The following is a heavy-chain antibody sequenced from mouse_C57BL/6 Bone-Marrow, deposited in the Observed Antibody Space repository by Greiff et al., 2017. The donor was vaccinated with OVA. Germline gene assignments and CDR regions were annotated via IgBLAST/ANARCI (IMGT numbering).Heavy chain of an antibody. CDR1: GYTFTSYD. CDR2: IYPRDGST. J-gene: IGHJ4*01. Sequence: QVQLKESGPELVKPGASVKLSCKASGYTFTSYDINWVKQRPGQGLEWIGWIYPRDGSTKYNEKFKGKATLTVDTSSSTAYMELHSLASEDYAVDICARQLGRYAMDYWGQGTSVTVSS. V-gene: IGHV1-85*01. D-gene: IGHD4-1*02. CDR3: ARQLGRYAMDY.